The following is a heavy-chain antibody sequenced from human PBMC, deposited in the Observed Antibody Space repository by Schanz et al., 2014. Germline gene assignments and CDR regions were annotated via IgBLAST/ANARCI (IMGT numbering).Heavy chain of an antibody. V-gene: IGHV3-NL1*01. CDR1: GFSFSSYG. CDR3: ARRGLRVDGVFDY. CDR2: IQTGGNT. J-gene: IGHJ4*02. D-gene: IGHD4-17*01. Sequence: QVQLVESGGGVVQPGGSLRLSCAASGFSFSSYGMHWVRQAPGKGLEWVSIIQTGGNTYYPDSVKGRFAISRDNSKNTVYLQMTSLRVEDTAVYYCARRGLRVDGVFDYWGQGTLVTVSS.